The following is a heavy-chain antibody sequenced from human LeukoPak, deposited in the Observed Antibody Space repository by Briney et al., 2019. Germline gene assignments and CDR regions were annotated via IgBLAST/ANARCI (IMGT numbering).Heavy chain of an antibody. V-gene: IGHV4-30-2*01. D-gene: IGHD3-3*01. J-gene: IGHJ2*01. CDR2: IYHSGST. Sequence: PSETLSLTCAVSGGSISSGGYSWSWIRQPPGKGLEWIGYIYHSGSTYYNPSLKSRVTISVDRSKNQFSLKLSSVTAADTAVYYCARGHTGRSGYRKPNWYFDLWGRGTLVTVSS. CDR3: ARGHTGRSGYRKPNWYFDL. CDR1: GGSISSGGYS.